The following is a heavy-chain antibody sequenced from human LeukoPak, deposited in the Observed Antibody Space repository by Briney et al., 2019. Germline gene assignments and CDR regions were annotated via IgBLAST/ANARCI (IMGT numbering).Heavy chain of an antibody. CDR1: GFIFSNYA. CDR3: ASAYGSGSYYPLDN. V-gene: IGHV3-48*02. Sequence: PGGSLRLSCAASGFIFSNYAMSWVRQAPGKGLEWVSYISSSSSTIYYADSVKGRFTISRDTAKNSLYLQMNSLRDEDTAVYYCASAYGSGSYYPLDNWGQGTLVTVSS. J-gene: IGHJ4*02. CDR2: ISSSSSTI. D-gene: IGHD3-10*01.